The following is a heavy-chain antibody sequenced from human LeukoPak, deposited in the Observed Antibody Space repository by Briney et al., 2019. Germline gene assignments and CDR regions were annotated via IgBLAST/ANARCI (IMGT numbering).Heavy chain of an antibody. V-gene: IGHV4-39*07. CDR2: IYYTGNT. CDR3: ARVSDSRAVGPFDY. Sequence: SETLSLTCSVSGDSITGYYWGWIRQPPGKGLEWIGNIYYTGNTYYNPSLKSRVTISVDTSKSQFSLELSSVTAADTAIYYCARVSDSRAVGPFDYWGQGTLVTVSS. D-gene: IGHD3-10*01. CDR1: GDSITGYY. J-gene: IGHJ4*02.